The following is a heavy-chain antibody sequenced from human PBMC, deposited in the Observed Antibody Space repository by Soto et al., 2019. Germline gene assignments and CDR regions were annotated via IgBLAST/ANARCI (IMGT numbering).Heavy chain of an antibody. CDR3: AREVKLTKAAAGTSGWFDP. Sequence: PSETLSLTXTVSGGSISSYYWSWIRQPPGKGLEWIGYIYYSGSTNYNPSLKSRVTISVDTSKNQFSLKLSSVTAADTAVYYCAREVKLTKAAAGTSGWFDPWGQGTLVTVSS. CDR2: IYYSGST. J-gene: IGHJ5*02. D-gene: IGHD6-13*01. V-gene: IGHV4-59*01. CDR1: GGSISSYY.